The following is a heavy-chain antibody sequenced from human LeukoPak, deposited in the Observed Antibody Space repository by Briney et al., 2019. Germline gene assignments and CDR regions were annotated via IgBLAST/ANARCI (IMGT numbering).Heavy chain of an antibody. D-gene: IGHD3-10*01. CDR1: GGSFSGYY. Sequence: PSETLSLTCAVYGGSFSGYYWSWIRQPPGKGLEWIGEINHSGSTNYNPSLKSRVTISVDTSKNQFSLKLSSVTAADTAVYYCASTIDFDFDYWGQGTLVTVSS. V-gene: IGHV4-34*01. CDR3: ASTIDFDFDY. CDR2: INHSGST. J-gene: IGHJ4*02.